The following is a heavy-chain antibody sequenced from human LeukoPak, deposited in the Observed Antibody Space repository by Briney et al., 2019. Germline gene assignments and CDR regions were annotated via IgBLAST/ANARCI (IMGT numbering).Heavy chain of an antibody. CDR2: IYHSGST. Sequence: SETLSLTCAVYGGSFSGYYWSWIRQPPGKGLEWIGSIYHSGSTYYNPSLKSRVTISVDTSKNQFSLKLSSVTAADTAVYYCASYSGSYREYYYYYMDVWGKGTTVAVSS. D-gene: IGHD1-26*01. CDR3: ASYSGSYREYYYYYMDV. CDR1: GGSFSGYY. V-gene: IGHV4-34*01. J-gene: IGHJ6*03.